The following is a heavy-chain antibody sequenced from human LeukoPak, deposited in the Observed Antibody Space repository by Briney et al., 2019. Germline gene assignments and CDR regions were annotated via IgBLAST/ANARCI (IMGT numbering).Heavy chain of an antibody. J-gene: IGHJ4*02. CDR2: IYSGGST. D-gene: IGHD2-21*02. Sequence: GGSLRLSCAASGFTVSSNYMSWVRQAPGKGLEWVSVIYSGGSTYYADSVKGRFTISRDNSKNTLYLQMNSLRAEDTAVYYCASVQAYCGGDCYSGDYWGQGTLVTVSS. CDR3: ASVQAYCGGDCYSGDY. V-gene: IGHV3-53*01. CDR1: GFTVSSNY.